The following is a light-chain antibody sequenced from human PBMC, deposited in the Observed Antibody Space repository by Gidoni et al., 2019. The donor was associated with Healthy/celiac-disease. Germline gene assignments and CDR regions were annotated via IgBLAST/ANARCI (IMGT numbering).Light chain of an antibody. CDR1: SSDVGCYNS. CDR2: EVS. Sequence: SALTQPASVSGSPGQSITISCTRTSSDVGCYNSVSWYQQPPGKAPKLMIYEVSNRPSGVSNRFSGSKSGNTASLTISGLQAEDEADYYGSSYTSGSTLVFGGGTKLTVL. V-gene: IGLV2-14*01. J-gene: IGLJ3*02. CDR3: SSYTSGSTLV.